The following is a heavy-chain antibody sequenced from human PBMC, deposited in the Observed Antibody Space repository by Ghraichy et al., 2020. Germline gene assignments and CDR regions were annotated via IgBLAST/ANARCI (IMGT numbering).Heavy chain of an antibody. D-gene: IGHD5-18*01. CDR1: GGSFSGYY. V-gene: IGHV4-34*01. Sequence: SETLSLTCAVYGGSFSGYYWSWIRQPPGKGLEWIGEINHSGSTNYNPSLKSRVTISVDTSKNQFSLKLSSVTAADTAVYYCARGSRWIQLWFNWFDPWGQGTLVTVSS. CDR2: INHSGST. J-gene: IGHJ5*02. CDR3: ARGSRWIQLWFNWFDP.